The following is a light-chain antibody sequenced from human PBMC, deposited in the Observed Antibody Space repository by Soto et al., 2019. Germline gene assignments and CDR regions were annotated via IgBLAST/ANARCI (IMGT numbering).Light chain of an antibody. J-gene: IGLJ1*01. CDR2: GNS. CDR3: QSYDSSLSGSGV. CDR1: SSNIGAGYD. Sequence: QSVLKQPPSVSGSPGQRVTISCTGSSSNIGAGYDVHWYQQLPGTAPKLLIYGNSNRPSGVPDRFSGSKSGTSASLAITGLQAEDEADYSCQSYDSSLSGSGVFGTGTKLTVL. V-gene: IGLV1-40*01.